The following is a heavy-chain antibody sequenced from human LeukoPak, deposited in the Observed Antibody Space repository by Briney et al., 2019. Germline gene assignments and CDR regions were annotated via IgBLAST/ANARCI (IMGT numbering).Heavy chain of an antibody. V-gene: IGHV3-13*01. Sequence: GGSLRLSCAASGFTFSSYDMHWVRQATGKGLEWVSAIGTAGDTYYPGSVKGRFTISRENAKNSLYLQMNSLRAGDTAVYYCARVAQFGAFDIWGQGTMVTVSS. J-gene: IGHJ3*02. D-gene: IGHD3-10*01. CDR1: GFTFSSYD. CDR3: ARVAQFGAFDI. CDR2: IGTAGDT.